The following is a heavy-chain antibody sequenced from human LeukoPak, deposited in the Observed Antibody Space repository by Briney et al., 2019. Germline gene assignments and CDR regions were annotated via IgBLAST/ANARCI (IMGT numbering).Heavy chain of an antibody. D-gene: IGHD3-10*01. CDR1: GFTFSDNY. CDR2: ISSSGRTI. Sequence: AGSLRLSCAASGFTFSDNYMSWIRQAPGKRLEGVSYISSSGRTISYADSVKGRFTISRDNAKNSLYLQMNSLRADDTAVYYCARHGIYGSGAPYWGQGTLVTVSA. J-gene: IGHJ4*02. V-gene: IGHV3-11*01. CDR3: ARHGIYGSGAPY.